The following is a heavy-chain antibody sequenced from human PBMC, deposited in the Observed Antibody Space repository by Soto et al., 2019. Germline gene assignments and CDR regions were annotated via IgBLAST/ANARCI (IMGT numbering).Heavy chain of an antibody. CDR2: ISGTGESK. CDR3: AKSWGDRWNTYYFQR. CDR1: GFSFSTYS. D-gene: IGHD1-1*01. Sequence: EMQLLESGGGLVQPGGSLILSCAASGFSFSTYSLSWVRQSPGKGLEWVSGISGTGESKHYADSARGRFAISRDNSRNTLYLQMSSVRAEDTAVYYCAKSWGDRWNTYYFQRWGQGTLVTVSS. V-gene: IGHV3-23*01. J-gene: IGHJ4*02.